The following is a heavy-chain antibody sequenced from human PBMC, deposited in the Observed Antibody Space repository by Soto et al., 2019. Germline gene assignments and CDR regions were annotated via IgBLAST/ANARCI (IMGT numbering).Heavy chain of an antibody. CDR2: SNYGGNT. Sequence: QVRLQESGPGLVKPSETLSLTCTFSGGSLSSYYWSWIRQSPGKGLEWIGRSNYGGNTNYNPSLRSRLTIAVDTSNNQFSLRLTSVSAADSAVYYCARHDSRGRPFDSWGHGTLVTVSS. V-gene: IGHV4-59*08. CDR1: GGSLSSYY. D-gene: IGHD1-1*01. CDR3: ARHDSRGRPFDS. J-gene: IGHJ5*01.